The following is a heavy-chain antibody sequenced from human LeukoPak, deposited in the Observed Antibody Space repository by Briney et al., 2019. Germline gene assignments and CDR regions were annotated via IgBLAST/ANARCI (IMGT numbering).Heavy chain of an antibody. Sequence: GGSLRLSCAASGFTFSLYAMSWVRQAPGKGLEWVSVIYSGGSTYYADSVKGRFTISRDNSKNTLYLQMNSLRAEDTAVYYCARGYYDILTGYYNRWERFDYWGQGTLVTVSS. CDR1: GFTFSLYA. J-gene: IGHJ4*02. CDR2: IYSGGST. V-gene: IGHV3-53*01. CDR3: ARGYYDILTGYYNRWERFDY. D-gene: IGHD3-9*01.